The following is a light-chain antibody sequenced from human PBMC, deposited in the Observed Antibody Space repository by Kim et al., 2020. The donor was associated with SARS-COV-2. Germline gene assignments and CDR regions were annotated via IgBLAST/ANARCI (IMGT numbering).Light chain of an antibody. CDR1: QSVSYN. CDR2: GTS. Sequence: EIVLTQSPATLSVSPGERVTLSCTASQSVSYNLAWYQQRPGQAPRLVIYGTSTRATGVPARFSGSGSGTDFTLTISSLQSEDFAVYYCQHYNNWPPYTFGRGTKLEI. V-gene: IGKV3-15*01. J-gene: IGKJ2*01. CDR3: QHYNNWPPYT.